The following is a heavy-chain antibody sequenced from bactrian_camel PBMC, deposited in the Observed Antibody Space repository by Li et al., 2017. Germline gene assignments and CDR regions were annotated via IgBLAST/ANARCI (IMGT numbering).Heavy chain of an antibody. CDR1: GYIFSSCG. J-gene: IGHJ6*01. D-gene: IGHD1*01. CDR3: AARSVGWCPLFEHWLGKRAYTPAGYFAN. Sequence: HVQLVESGGGSVQAGGSLKLSCAASGYIFSSCGMGWYRQAPGKERELVSTISSDGTTSYADSVKGRFTISQDSARNILYLQMRSLRPEDTAMYYCAARSVGWCPLFEHWLGKRAYTPAGYFANWGQGTQVTVS. V-gene: IGHV3S53*01. CDR2: ISSDGTT.